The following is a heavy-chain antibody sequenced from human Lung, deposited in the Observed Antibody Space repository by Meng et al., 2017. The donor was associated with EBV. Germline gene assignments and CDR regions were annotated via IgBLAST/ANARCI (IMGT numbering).Heavy chain of an antibody. V-gene: IGHV7-4-1*02. D-gene: IGHD6-25*01. Sequence: QVQLVQSWSELKKPGASVRISCKASGYTFTTYGMNWARQAPGQGLEWMGWINTNTGKPTYAQGLTGRFVFSLDTSVSTAYLQISSLKAEDTAVYYCARDSEAADYWGQGTLVTVSS. CDR2: INTNTGKP. CDR1: GYTFTTYG. CDR3: ARDSEAADY. J-gene: IGHJ4*02.